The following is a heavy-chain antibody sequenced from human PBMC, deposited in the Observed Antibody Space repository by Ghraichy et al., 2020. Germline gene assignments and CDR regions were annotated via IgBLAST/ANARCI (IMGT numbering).Heavy chain of an antibody. J-gene: IGHJ5*02. Sequence: SETLSLTCAVSSDSVNSGGYSWSWIRQPPGKALEWIGYISFRGNTYYNPSLESRISISMDTSKNQVSLKVTSVTAADTAVYYCARLETVYYGSGVDPRGWFDPWGQGILVTVSS. CDR2: ISFRGNT. V-gene: IGHV4-30-4*07. CDR1: SDSVNSGGYS. D-gene: IGHD3-10*01. CDR3: ARLETVYYGSGVDPRGWFDP.